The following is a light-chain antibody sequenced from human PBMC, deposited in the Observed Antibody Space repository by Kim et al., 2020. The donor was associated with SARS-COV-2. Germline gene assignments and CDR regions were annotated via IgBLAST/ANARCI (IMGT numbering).Light chain of an antibody. Sequence: GNRVTITCPASQDNRNDLGLYQQNPGRAPKRLIYGASSLQSGVPSRFSGSGSGTEFTLTRSSVQPEDFAYYFCLQHSTYSITFGQGKRLEIK. CDR3: LQHSTYSIT. CDR2: GAS. CDR1: QDNRND. J-gene: IGKJ5*01. V-gene: IGKV1-17*01.